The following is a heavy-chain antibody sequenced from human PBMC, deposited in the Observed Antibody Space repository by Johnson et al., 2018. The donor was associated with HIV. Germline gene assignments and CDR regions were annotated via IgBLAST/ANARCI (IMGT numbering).Heavy chain of an antibody. CDR1: GFTFSSYA. Sequence: QVQLVESGGGVVQPGMSLRLSCAASGFTFSSYAMHWVRQAPGKGLEWVALISYDGTNKYYADSVKGRFTISRDNSKNTLYLQMNSLRAEDTAVYYCARDSWPSSPDAFDLWGQGTMVTVSS. CDR3: ARDSWPSSPDAFDL. CDR2: ISYDGTNK. V-gene: IGHV3-30-3*01. J-gene: IGHJ3*01.